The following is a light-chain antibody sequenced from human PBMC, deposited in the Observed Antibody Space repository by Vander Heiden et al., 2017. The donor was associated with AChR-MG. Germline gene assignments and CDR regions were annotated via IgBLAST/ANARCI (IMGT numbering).Light chain of an antibody. CDR2: TTT. CDR3: QSFDSSLSASL. V-gene: IGLV1-40*01. Sequence: QSVLTQPPSVSGAPGQPVTISCTGSHSNVAAGYAVHWYQHVPGTPPKLVIYTTTARPSGVPDRFSGSRSGASASLAISGLQAEDEADYYCQSFDSSLSASLFGGGTKLTVL. CDR1: HSNVAAGYA. J-gene: IGLJ2*01.